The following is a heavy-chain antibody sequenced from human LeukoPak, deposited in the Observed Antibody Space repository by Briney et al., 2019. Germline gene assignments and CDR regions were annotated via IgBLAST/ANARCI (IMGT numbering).Heavy chain of an antibody. Sequence: ASVKVSCKASGNTFTGYYIHWVRQAPGQGLEWMGWINYNSGGANYAQTFQGTVTMTRDTSISTAYMEMINLRYEDTPVYYCARGTVRGHIPNWFDPWGQGTQVTVSS. V-gene: IGHV1-2*02. D-gene: IGHD3-10*01. CDR3: ARGTVRGHIPNWFDP. J-gene: IGHJ5*02. CDR2: INYNSGGA. CDR1: GNTFTGYY.